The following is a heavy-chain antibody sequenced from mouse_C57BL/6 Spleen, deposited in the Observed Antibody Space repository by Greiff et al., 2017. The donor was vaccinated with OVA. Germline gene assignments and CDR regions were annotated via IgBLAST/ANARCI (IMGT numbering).Heavy chain of an antibody. CDR2: IHPNSGST. D-gene: IGHD2-14*01. CDR1: GYTFTSYW. CDR3: ARERAYYRNDVGFDY. V-gene: IGHV1-64*01. Sequence: QVQLQQPGAELVKPGASVKLSCKASGYTFTSYWMHWVKQRPGQGLEWIGMIHPNSGSTNYNEKFKSKATLTVDKSSRTAYMQLSSLTSEDSAVYYCARERAYYRNDVGFDYWGQGTTRTVSS. J-gene: IGHJ2*01.